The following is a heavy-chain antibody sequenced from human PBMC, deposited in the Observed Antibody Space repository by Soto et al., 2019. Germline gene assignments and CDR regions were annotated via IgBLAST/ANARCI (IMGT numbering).Heavy chain of an antibody. CDR1: GYTFTSYA. Sequence: GASVKVSCTASGYTFTSYAMHWVRQAPGQRLEWMGWINAGNGNTKYSQKFQGRVTITRDTSASTAYMELSSLRSEDTAVYYCARSRALLVPAAMLGYYYYYMDVWGKGTTVTVSS. V-gene: IGHV1-3*01. D-gene: IGHD2-2*01. CDR3: ARSRALLVPAAMLGYYYYYMDV. J-gene: IGHJ6*03. CDR2: INAGNGNT.